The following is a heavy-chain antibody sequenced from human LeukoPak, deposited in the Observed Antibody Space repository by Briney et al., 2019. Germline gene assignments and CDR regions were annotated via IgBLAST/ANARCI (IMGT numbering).Heavy chain of an antibody. CDR2: IYYSGST. CDR1: GGSISSSSYY. CDR3: AREDRPRYCSSTSCYDVWFDP. J-gene: IGHJ5*02. Sequence: SETLSLTCTVSGGSISSSSYYWGWIRRPPGKGLEWIGSIYYSGSTYYNPSLKSRVTISVDTSKNQFSLKLSSVTAADTAVYYCAREDRPRYCSSTSCYDVWFDPWGQGTLVTVSS. D-gene: IGHD2-2*01. V-gene: IGHV4-39*07.